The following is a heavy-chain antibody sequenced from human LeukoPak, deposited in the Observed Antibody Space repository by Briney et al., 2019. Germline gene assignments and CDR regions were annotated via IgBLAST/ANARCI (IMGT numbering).Heavy chain of an antibody. CDR1: GFTFSDYY. V-gene: IGHV3-11*01. CDR3: ARVRAVAHPYYYYGMDV. J-gene: IGHJ6*02. Sequence: GGSLRLSCAASGFTFSDYYMSWIRQAPGKGLEWVSYISSSGSTIYYADSVKGRFTISRDNSKNSLYLQMNSLRAEDTAVYYCARVRAVAHPYYYYGMDVWGQRTTVTVSS. D-gene: IGHD6-19*01. CDR2: ISSSGSTI.